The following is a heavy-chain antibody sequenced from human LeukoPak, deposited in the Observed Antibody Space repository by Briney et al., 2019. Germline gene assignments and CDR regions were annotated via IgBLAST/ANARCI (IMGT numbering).Heavy chain of an antibody. V-gene: IGHV3-64*01. CDR3: AREKYYYDSSGYDY. J-gene: IGHJ4*02. D-gene: IGHD3-22*01. CDR2: ISSNGGST. Sequence: GGSLRLSCAASGFTLSSYAMHWVRQAPGKGLEYVSAISSNGGSTYYANSVKGRFTISRDNSKNTLYLQMGSLRAEDMAVYYCAREKYYYDSSGYDYWGQGTLVTVSS. CDR1: GFTLSSYA.